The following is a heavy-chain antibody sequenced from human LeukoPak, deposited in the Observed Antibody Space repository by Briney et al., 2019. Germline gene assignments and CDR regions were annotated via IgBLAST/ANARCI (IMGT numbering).Heavy chain of an antibody. V-gene: IGHV3-48*03. Sequence: GGSLRLSCAASGFTFSSYEMNWVRQAPGKGLEWVSYISSSGSTIYYADSVKGRFTISRDNAKNSLYLQMNSLRAEDTAVYYCAKGPPYSSKTPKVNYYYYYMDVWGKGTTVTISS. CDR2: ISSSGSTI. D-gene: IGHD6-13*01. CDR3: AKGPPYSSKTPKVNYYYYYMDV. J-gene: IGHJ6*03. CDR1: GFTFSSYE.